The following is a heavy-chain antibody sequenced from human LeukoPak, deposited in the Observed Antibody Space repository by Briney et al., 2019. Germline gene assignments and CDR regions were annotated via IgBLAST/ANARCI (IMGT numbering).Heavy chain of an antibody. D-gene: IGHD3-22*01. CDR3: ARGATDSLAPLYYYDSSGYSVPGYFDY. Sequence: PGGSLRLSCAASGFTFSSYSMNWVRQAPGKGLEWVSSISSSSSYIYYADSVKGRFTISRDNAKNSLYLQMNSLRAEDTAVYYCARGATDSLAPLYYYDSSGYSVPGYFDYWGQGTLVTVSS. CDR2: ISSSSSYI. CDR1: GFTFSSYS. J-gene: IGHJ4*02. V-gene: IGHV3-21*01.